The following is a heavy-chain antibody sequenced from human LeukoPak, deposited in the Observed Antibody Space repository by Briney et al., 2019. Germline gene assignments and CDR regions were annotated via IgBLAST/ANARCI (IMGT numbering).Heavy chain of an antibody. CDR3: ARDFSFGGIAAAERVEYFQH. Sequence: PGGSLRLSCAASGFTFSSYWMSWVRQAPGKGLEWVANIKQDGSEKYYVDSVKGRFTISRDNAKNSLYLQMNSLRAEDTAVYYCARDFSFGGIAAAERVEYFQHWGQGTLVTVSS. V-gene: IGHV3-7*01. CDR2: IKQDGSEK. D-gene: IGHD6-13*01. CDR1: GFTFSSYW. J-gene: IGHJ1*01.